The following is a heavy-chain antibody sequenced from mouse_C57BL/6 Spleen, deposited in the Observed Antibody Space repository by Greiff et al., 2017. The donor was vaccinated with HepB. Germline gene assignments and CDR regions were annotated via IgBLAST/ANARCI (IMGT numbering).Heavy chain of an antibody. Sequence: EVQLQQSGPELVKPGASVKISCKASGYTFTDYYMNWVKQSHGKSLEWIGDINPNNGGTSYNQKFKGKATLTVDKSSSTAYMELRSLTSEDSAVYYCARSDDYYYGSSYWYFDVWGTGTTVTVSS. V-gene: IGHV1-26*01. CDR3: ARSDDYYYGSSYWYFDV. J-gene: IGHJ1*03. CDR2: INPNNGGT. CDR1: GYTFTDYY. D-gene: IGHD1-1*01.